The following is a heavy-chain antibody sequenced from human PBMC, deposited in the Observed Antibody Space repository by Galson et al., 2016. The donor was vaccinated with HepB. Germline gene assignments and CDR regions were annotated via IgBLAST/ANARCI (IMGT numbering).Heavy chain of an antibody. CDR3: AREEGVHYDNSHYHGYLDY. CDR2: ISTDGNTQ. J-gene: IGHJ4*02. V-gene: IGHV3-30-3*01. Sequence: LRLSCAASGFTFSGYSIHWVRQAPGKGLEWVAVISTDGNTQWYADSVKGRFTVSRDNSKNTLDLQMNTLRAEDTAVFYCAREEGVHYDNSHYHGYLDYWGQGSLVTVSS. CDR1: GFTFSGYS. D-gene: IGHD3-22*01.